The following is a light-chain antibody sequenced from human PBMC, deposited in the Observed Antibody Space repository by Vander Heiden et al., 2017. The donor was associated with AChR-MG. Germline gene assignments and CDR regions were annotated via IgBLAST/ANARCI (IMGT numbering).Light chain of an antibody. CDR3: NSRDSSGNHLDVV. CDR2: GKN. J-gene: IGLJ2*01. CDR1: SLRSYY. V-gene: IGLV3-19*01. Sequence: SSELTPDPAVSVALGQTVRITCQGDSLRSYYASCYQQKPGQAPVLVIYGKNNRPSGIPDRFSGSSSGNTASLTITGAQAEDEADYYCNSRDSSGNHLDVVFGGGTKLTVL.